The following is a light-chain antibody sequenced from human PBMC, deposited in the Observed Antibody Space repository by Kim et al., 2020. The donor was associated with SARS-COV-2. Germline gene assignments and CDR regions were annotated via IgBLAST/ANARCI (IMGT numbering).Light chain of an antibody. CDR1: TGGVTSDHY. CDR2: DTS. J-gene: IGLJ2*01. Sequence: QAVVTQEPSLTVSPGGTVTLTCGSSTGGVTSDHYPYWFQQKPGQAPRTLIYDTSNKPSWTPARFSGSLRGGKAALTLSGAQPEDEAEYFCLLSYSGASLVFGGGTKVTVL. CDR3: LLSYSGASLV. V-gene: IGLV7-46*01.